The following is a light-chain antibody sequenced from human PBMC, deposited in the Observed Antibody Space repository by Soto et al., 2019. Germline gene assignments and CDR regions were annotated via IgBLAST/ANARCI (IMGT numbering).Light chain of an antibody. Sequence: QSALTQPRSVSGSPGQSVTISCTGTSSDVGGYNCVSWYQQHPGKAPKLMIYDVNKRPSGVPDRFSGSKSDNTASLTISGLQTEDEADYYCCSYAGTYTFVVFGGGTKLTVL. CDR1: SSDVGGYNC. CDR2: DVN. J-gene: IGLJ2*01. V-gene: IGLV2-11*01. CDR3: CSYAGTYTFVV.